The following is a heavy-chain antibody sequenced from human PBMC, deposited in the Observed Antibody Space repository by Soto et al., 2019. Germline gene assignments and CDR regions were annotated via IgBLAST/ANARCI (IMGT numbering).Heavy chain of an antibody. J-gene: IGHJ6*02. Sequence: GESLRLSCAASGFSFSRHGMHWVRQAPGKGLEWVAVISYDGSNQDYADSVKGRFSISRDNSKNTVYLQMNSLRVEDSAVYYCARDRSSTYYYYGMDLWGQGTTVTVSS. CDR3: ARDRSSTYYYYGMDL. CDR2: ISYDGSNQ. V-gene: IGHV3-30-3*01. D-gene: IGHD6-19*01. CDR1: GFSFSRHG.